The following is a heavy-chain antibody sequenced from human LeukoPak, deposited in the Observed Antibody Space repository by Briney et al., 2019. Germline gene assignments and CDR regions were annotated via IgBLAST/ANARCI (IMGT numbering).Heavy chain of an antibody. D-gene: IGHD3-9*01. J-gene: IGHJ3*02. CDR3: ARPQKIRYFDWLLYEDGAWHAFDI. Sequence: PSETLSLTCTVSGGSISSYDWSRIRQPAGKGLEWIGRIDISGSSEYNPSLKSRLTMSVDTSKNQFSLKLSSVTAADTAVYYCARPQKIRYFDWLLYEDGAWHAFDIWGQGTMVTVSS. CDR2: IDISGSS. V-gene: IGHV4-4*07. CDR1: GGSISSYD.